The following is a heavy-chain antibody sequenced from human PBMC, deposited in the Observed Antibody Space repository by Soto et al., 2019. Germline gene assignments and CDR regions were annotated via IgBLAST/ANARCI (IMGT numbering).Heavy chain of an antibody. V-gene: IGHV2-5*02. D-gene: IGHD5-18*01. CDR2: IYWDDDE. CDR3: AHRPRGYSYHFAY. J-gene: IGHJ4*02. Sequence: QITLKESGPTLVKPTQTLTLTCTFSGFSLNTRGVGVGWIRQPPGKALEWLALIYWDDDEGYSPSLRSGPTIVKDTSKDQVVLTTTPLDPGVSAPYYCAHRPRGYSYHFAYWGQGTRVTVSS. CDR1: GFSLNTRGVG.